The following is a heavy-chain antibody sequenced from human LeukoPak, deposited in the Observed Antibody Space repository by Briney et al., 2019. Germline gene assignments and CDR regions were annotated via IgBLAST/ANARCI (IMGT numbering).Heavy chain of an antibody. J-gene: IGHJ3*02. V-gene: IGHV4-59*01. CDR2: IYYSGST. CDR3: ARQDYDILTGYYITNAFDI. CDR1: GGSISSYY. Sequence: SETLSLTCTVSGGSISSYYWSWIRQPPGKGLEWIGYIYYSGSTNYNPSLKSRVTISVDTSKNQFSLKLSSVTAADTAVYYCARQDYDILTGYYITNAFDIWGQGTMVTVSS. D-gene: IGHD3-9*01.